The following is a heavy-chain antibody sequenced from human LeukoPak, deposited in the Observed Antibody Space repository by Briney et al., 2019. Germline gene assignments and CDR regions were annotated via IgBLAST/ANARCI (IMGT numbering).Heavy chain of an antibody. J-gene: IGHJ3*02. V-gene: IGHV1-69*04. D-gene: IGHD2-2*01. CDR2: IIPILGIA. Sequence: SVKVSCKASGYTFITYGITWVRQAPGQGLEWMGRIIPILGIANYAQKFQGRVTITADKSTSTAYMELSSLRSEDTAVYYCARKAVPAATWFDAFDIWGQGTMVTVSS. CDR3: ARKAVPAATWFDAFDI. CDR1: GYTFITYG.